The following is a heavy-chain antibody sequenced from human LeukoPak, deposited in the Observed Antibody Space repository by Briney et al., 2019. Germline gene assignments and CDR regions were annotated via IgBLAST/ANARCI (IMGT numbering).Heavy chain of an antibody. Sequence: ASGKVSCKASGYTFTSYGISLVRQAPGQGLEGMGLISAYNGNTNYAQKLQGRVTMTTDTSTSTAYMELRSLRSDDTAVYYCARDPTGGSGWYGNWFDPWGQGTLVTVSS. D-gene: IGHD6-19*01. V-gene: IGHV1-18*01. J-gene: IGHJ5*02. CDR2: ISAYNGNT. CDR3: ARDPTGGSGWYGNWFDP. CDR1: GYTFTSYG.